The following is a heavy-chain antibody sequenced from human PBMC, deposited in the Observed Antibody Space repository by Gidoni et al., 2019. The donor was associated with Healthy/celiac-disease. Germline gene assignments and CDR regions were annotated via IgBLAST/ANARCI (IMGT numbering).Heavy chain of an antibody. CDR1: G. D-gene: IGHD6-19*01. V-gene: IGHV3-33*06. J-gene: IGHJ6*02. Sequence: GMHWVRQAPGKGLEWVAVIWYDGSNKYYADSVKGRFTISRDNTKNTLYLQMNSRRAEDTAVYYCAKASVAVAGHYCMDVWGQGTTVTVSS. CDR3: AKASVAVAGHYCMDV. CDR2: IWYDGSNK.